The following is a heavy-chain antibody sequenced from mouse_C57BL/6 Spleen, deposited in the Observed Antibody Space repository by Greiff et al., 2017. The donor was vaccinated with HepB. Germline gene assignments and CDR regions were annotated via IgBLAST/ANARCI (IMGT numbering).Heavy chain of an antibody. CDR3: ARHDYSNPFAY. Sequence: EVMLVESGGGLVQPGGSLKLSCAASGFTFSDYGMAWVRQAPRKGPEWVAFISNLAYSIYYADTVTGRFTISRENAKNTLYLEMSSLRSEDTAMYYCARHDYSNPFAYWGQGTLVTVSA. V-gene: IGHV5-15*04. CDR2: ISNLAYSI. J-gene: IGHJ3*01. CDR1: GFTFSDYG. D-gene: IGHD2-5*01.